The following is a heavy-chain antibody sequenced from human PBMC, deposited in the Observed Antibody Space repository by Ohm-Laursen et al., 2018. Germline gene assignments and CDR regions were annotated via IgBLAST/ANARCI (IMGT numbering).Heavy chain of an antibody. V-gene: IGHV4-59*08. CDR3: ASQESSGWYPDY. CDR2: IYYSGST. CDR1: GGSISSYY. J-gene: IGHJ4*02. Sequence: SDTLSLTCSVSGGSISSYYWTWIRQPPGKGLEWIGYIYYSGSTNYNPSLKSRVTISVDTSKNQFSLKLSSVTAADTAVYYCASQESSGWYPDYWGQGTLVTVSS. D-gene: IGHD6-19*01.